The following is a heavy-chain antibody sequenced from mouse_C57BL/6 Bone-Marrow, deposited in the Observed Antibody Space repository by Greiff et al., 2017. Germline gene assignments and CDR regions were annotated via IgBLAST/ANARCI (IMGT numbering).Heavy chain of an antibody. CDR2: IYPRSGNT. V-gene: IGHV1-81*01. D-gene: IGHD1-1*01. CDR3: ARDYYGSDWYFDV. Sequence: VQGVESGAELARPGASVKLSCKASGYTFTSYGISWVKQRTGQGLEWIGEIYPRSGNTYYNEKFKGKATLTADKSSSTAYMELRSLTSEDSAVYVCARDYYGSDWYFDVWGTGTTVTVSS. CDR1: GYTFTSYG. J-gene: IGHJ1*03.